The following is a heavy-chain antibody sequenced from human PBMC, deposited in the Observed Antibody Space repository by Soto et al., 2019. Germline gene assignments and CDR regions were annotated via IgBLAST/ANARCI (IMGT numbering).Heavy chain of an antibody. CDR3: ARYFRGSGRYFFDY. Sequence: GGSLRLSCVASGFTLSSSFMGWVRQAPGKGLEWVANINQDGGGTYYVDSVEGRFTISRDNAKDSLYLQMNSLRGEDTAVYYCARYFRGSGRYFFDYWGQGTLVTVSS. J-gene: IGHJ4*02. CDR1: GFTLSSSF. D-gene: IGHD6-19*01. CDR2: INQDGGGT. V-gene: IGHV3-7*03.